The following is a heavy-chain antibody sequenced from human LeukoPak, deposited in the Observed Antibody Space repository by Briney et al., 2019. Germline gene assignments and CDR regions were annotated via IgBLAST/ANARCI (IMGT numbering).Heavy chain of an antibody. CDR1: GFTFSSYG. CDR3: AKERGWQQYYFGS. D-gene: IGHD5-24*01. V-gene: IGHV3-30*18. Sequence: PPGGSLRLPCAASGFTFSSYGIHWVRQDTGKGLEWVALTSYDGTDTYYADSVKGRFTISRDNTKNTLSLQMNSLRPEDTAVYYCAKERGWQQYYFGSWGQGTLVTVSS. J-gene: IGHJ4*02. CDR2: TSYDGTDT.